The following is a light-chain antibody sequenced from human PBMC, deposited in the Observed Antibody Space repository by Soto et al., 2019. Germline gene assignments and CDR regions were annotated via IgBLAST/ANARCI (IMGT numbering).Light chain of an antibody. J-gene: IGKJ4*01. V-gene: IGKV1-5*03. CDR2: KAS. CDR1: QSISSW. CDR3: QQYSSYSLT. Sequence: DIQMTQSPSTLSASVGDRVTITCRASQSISSWLAWYQLKPGKAPNLLIYKASSLERGVPSRFSGSGSGTEFTLTISSLQPDDFATYYCQQYSSYSLTFGRGTKVEIK.